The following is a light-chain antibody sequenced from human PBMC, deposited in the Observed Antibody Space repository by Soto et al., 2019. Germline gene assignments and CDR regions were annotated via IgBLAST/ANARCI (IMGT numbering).Light chain of an antibody. V-gene: IGLV2-14*01. Sequence: QYALTQPASVSGSPGQSITISCTGTSSDVGGYNYVSWYQQHPGKAPKLMIYEVSNRPSGVSNRFSGSKSANTASLTISGLQAEDEADYYCSSYTSSSTDVFGTGTKLTVL. CDR3: SSYTSSSTDV. CDR1: SSDVGGYNY. J-gene: IGLJ1*01. CDR2: EVS.